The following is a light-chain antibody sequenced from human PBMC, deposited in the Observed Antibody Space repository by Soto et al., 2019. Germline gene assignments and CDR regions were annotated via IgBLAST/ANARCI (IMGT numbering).Light chain of an antibody. CDR1: QSVGSD. V-gene: IGKV3-11*01. J-gene: IGKJ3*01. CDR2: DAS. CDR3: QHRHN. Sequence: EIVLTQSPATLSLSPGERATLSCRASQSVGSDFAWYQQKPGQAPRLLIYDASNRATGIPPRFSGSGSGTDFTLTISTLEPEDFAVYYCQHRHNFGPGTKVDIK.